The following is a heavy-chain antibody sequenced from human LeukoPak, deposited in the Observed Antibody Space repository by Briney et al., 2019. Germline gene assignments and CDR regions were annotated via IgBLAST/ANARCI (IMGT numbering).Heavy chain of an antibody. CDR1: GGTFSSYA. D-gene: IGHD3-22*01. J-gene: IGHJ5*02. CDR3: ARGLSDSSGYSP. CDR2: IRADTDNT. V-gene: IGHV1-8*02. Sequence: ASVKVSCKASGGTFSSYAISWVRQAPGQGLEWMGWIRADTDNTDFPQNFQGRVTMTRNTSISTAYMELSSLRSEDTAVYYCARGLSDSSGYSPWGQGTLVTVSS.